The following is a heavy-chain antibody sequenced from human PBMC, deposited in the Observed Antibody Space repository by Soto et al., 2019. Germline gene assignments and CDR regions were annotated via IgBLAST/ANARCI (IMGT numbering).Heavy chain of an antibody. CDR3: ARKTAGRGYSTGWRSDMDV. Sequence: GESLKISCKGSGYSFTNYWIGWVRQMPGKGLEWMGIIYAGDSNTRYSPSFQGQITISADKSISTVYLHWNSLKASDTAMYYCARKTAGRGYSTGWRSDMDVWGQGTTVTVSS. CDR2: IYAGDSNT. D-gene: IGHD6-19*01. V-gene: IGHV5-51*01. J-gene: IGHJ6*02. CDR1: GYSFTNYW.